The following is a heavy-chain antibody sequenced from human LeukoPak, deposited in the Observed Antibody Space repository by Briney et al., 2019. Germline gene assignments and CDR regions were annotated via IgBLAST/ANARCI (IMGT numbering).Heavy chain of an antibody. D-gene: IGHD3-10*01. J-gene: IGHJ4*02. CDR3: ARQHGSGSYYSRAIDY. Sequence: GESLKISCKGSGYNFAQYRIGWVRQMPGKGLEWMGIIYPGDSDTRYSPSFQGQVTISADKSINTAYLQWSSLKASDTAMYYCARQHGSGSYYSRAIDYWGQGTLVTVSS. CDR2: IYPGDSDT. V-gene: IGHV5-51*01. CDR1: GYNFAQYR.